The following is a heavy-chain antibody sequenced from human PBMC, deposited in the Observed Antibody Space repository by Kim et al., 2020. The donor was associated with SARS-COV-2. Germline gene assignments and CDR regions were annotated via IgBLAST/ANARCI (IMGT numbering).Heavy chain of an antibody. V-gene: IGHV5-51*01. CDR1: GYSFTSYW. D-gene: IGHD3-16*02. J-gene: IGHJ3*02. CDR2: IYPGDSDT. Sequence: GESLKISCKGSGYSFTSYWIGWVRQMPGKGLEWMGIIYPGDSDTRYSPSFQGQVTISADKSISTASLQWSSLKASDTAMYYCGRRGSPTDYDYVWGNYRQGAFDIWGQGTMVTVSS. CDR3: GRRGSPTDYDYVWGNYRQGAFDI.